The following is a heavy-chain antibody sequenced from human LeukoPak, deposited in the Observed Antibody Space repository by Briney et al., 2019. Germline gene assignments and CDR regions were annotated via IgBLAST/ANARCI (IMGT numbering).Heavy chain of an antibody. CDR3: ARGRYSSSQIDY. CDR2: IYYIGST. CDR1: GGSISSSSYY. V-gene: IGHV4-39*07. J-gene: IGHJ4*02. D-gene: IGHD6-13*01. Sequence: ETLSLTCTVSGGSISSSSYYWGWIRQPPGKGLEWIGSIYYIGSTYYNPSLKTRVTISVDTSKNQFSLKLSSVTAADTAVYYCARGRYSSSQIDYWGQGTLVTVSS.